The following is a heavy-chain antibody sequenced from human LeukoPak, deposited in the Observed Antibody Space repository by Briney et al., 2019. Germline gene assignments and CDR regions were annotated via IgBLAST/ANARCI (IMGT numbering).Heavy chain of an antibody. J-gene: IGHJ4*02. D-gene: IGHD3-10*01. Sequence: KPSETLSLTCSVSGAPISSSSDYWGWIRQPPGKGLEWIGSIYHSGSTYYNPSLKSRVTISVDTSKNQFSLKLSSVTAADTAVYYCARCSRFGEFPFDYWGQGTLVTVSS. CDR2: IYHSGST. CDR1: GAPISSSSDY. V-gene: IGHV4-39*07. CDR3: ARCSRFGEFPFDY.